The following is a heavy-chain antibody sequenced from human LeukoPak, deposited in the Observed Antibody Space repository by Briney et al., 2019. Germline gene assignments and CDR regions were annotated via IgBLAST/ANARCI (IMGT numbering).Heavy chain of an antibody. CDR3: AKDMFGDYTDAFDI. Sequence: GGSLRLSCAASGFTFSSYGMHWVRQAPGKGLEWVSGISGSGGSTYYADSVKGRFTISRDNSKNTLFLLMNSLRAEDTAVYYCAKDMFGDYTDAFDIWGQGTMVTVSS. V-gene: IGHV3-23*01. J-gene: IGHJ3*02. CDR1: GFTFSSYG. CDR2: ISGSGGST. D-gene: IGHD3-10*02.